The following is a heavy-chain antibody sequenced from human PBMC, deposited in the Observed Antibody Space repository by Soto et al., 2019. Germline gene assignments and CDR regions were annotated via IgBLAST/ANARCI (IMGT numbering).Heavy chain of an antibody. V-gene: IGHV3-74*01. CDR1: GFTFRNYW. J-gene: IGHJ4*02. Sequence: EVQMVESGGGLVQPGGSLRLSCAASGFTFRNYWMHWVRQVPGKGLVWVSRINTDGSNTAYADSVKGRFTISRDNAKNTVYWQMAGLRAEDTAVYYCAREILLAATVHWGQGPLSTVSS. CDR2: INTDGSNT. CDR3: AREILLAATVH. D-gene: IGHD4-17*01.